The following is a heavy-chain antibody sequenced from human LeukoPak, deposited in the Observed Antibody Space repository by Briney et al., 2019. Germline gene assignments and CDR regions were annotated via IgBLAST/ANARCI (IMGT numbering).Heavy chain of an antibody. CDR2: IYYSGST. CDR3: ARGLS. V-gene: IGHV4-39*07. J-gene: IGHJ5*02. CDR1: GGSISSSSYY. Sequence: ETLSLTCTVSGGSISSSSYYWGWIRQPPGKGLEWIGSIYYSGSTYYNPSLKSRVTISVDTSKNQFSLKLSSVTAADAAVYYCARGLSWGQGTLVTVSS. D-gene: IGHD4/OR15-4a*01.